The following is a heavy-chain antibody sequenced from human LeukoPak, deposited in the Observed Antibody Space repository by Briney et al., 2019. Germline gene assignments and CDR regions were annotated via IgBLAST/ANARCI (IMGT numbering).Heavy chain of an antibody. V-gene: IGHV1-2*02. J-gene: IGHJ6*03. CDR1: GYTFTGYY. Sequence: GASVKVSCKASGYTFTGYYMHWVRQAPGQGLEWMGWINPNSGGTNYAQKFQGRVTMTRDTSISTAYMELSRLRSDDTAVYYCARSYYYGSGSYPYYYYMDVWGKGTTVTISS. CDR2: INPNSGGT. CDR3: ARSYYYGSGSYPYYYYMDV. D-gene: IGHD3-10*01.